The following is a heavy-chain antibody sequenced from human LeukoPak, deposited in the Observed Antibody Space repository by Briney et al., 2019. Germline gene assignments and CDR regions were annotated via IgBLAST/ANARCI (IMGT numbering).Heavy chain of an antibody. CDR2: ISSSSSYI. Sequence: PGGSLRLSCAASGFTFSSYGMHWVRQAPGKGLEWVSSISSSSSYIYYADSVKGRFTISRDNAKNSLYLQMNSLRAEDTAVYYCARAGFGSSCTFDIWGQGTMVTVSS. V-gene: IGHV3-21*01. CDR3: ARAGFGSSCTFDI. CDR1: GFTFSSYG. J-gene: IGHJ3*02. D-gene: IGHD6-13*01.